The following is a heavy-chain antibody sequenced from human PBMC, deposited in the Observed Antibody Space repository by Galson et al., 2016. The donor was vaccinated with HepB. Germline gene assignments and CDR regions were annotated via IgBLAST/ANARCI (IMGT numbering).Heavy chain of an antibody. D-gene: IGHD5-12*01. CDR1: GFTFGSYG. J-gene: IGHJ5*01. CDR2: ISWTSHMI. CDR3: AKARARGDYTGYLAETDS. V-gene: IGHV3-9*01. Sequence: SLRLSCAASGFTFGSYGMHWVRQAPGKGLEWVSGISWTSHMIGYADSVKGRFTISRDNAKNSLYLQMNSLRVEDTGLYYCAKARARGDYTGYLAETDSWGQGALVTVSS.